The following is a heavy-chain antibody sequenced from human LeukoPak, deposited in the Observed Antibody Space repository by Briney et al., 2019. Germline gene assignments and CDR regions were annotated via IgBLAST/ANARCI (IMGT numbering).Heavy chain of an antibody. J-gene: IGHJ3*02. V-gene: IGHV4-39*01. Sequence: SETLSLTCTVSGGSISSSSYYWGWIRQPPGKGLEWIGSIYYSGSTYYNPSLKSRVSITVDTSKNQFSLKLSSVTAADTTVYYCARSHIVAVTGFAFDIWGQGTLVTVSS. D-gene: IGHD2-21*02. CDR2: IYYSGST. CDR3: ARSHIVAVTGFAFDI. CDR1: GGSISSSSYY.